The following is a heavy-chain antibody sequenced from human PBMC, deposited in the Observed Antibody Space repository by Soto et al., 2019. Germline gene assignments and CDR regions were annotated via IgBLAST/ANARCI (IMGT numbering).Heavy chain of an antibody. CDR2: IRQDGHEK. CDR3: ATDLPGYCSTTNFYYYFDF. D-gene: IGHD2-2*01. J-gene: IGHJ4*02. Sequence: GGSLRLSCAVSGFTFTSYSMSWVRQSPGEGLEWVANIRQDGHEKYYVDSVRGRFTISRDNAQNSLYLQMDSLRAEDKAMYYCATDLPGYCSTTNFYYYFDFSGQGTRFTVSS. V-gene: IGHV3-7*03. CDR1: GFTFTSYS.